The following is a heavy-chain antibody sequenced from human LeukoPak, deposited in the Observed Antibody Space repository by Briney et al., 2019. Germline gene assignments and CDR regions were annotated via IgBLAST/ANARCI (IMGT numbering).Heavy chain of an antibody. CDR2: INHSGST. Sequence: PSETLSLTCAVYGGSFSGYYWSWIRQPPGKGLEWIGEINHSGSTNYNPSLKSRVTISVDTSKNQFSLKLSSVTAADTAVYYCARGLYDSGADGAFDIWGQGTMVTVSS. D-gene: IGHD3-22*01. V-gene: IGHV4-34*01. J-gene: IGHJ3*02. CDR1: GGSFSGYY. CDR3: ARGLYDSGADGAFDI.